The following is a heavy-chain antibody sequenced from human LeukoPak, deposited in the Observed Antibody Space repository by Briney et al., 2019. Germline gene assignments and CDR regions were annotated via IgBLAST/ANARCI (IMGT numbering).Heavy chain of an antibody. CDR1: GYTFTSYD. Sequence: ASVKVSCKASGYTFTSYDINWARQATGQGLEWMGWMNPNSGNTGYAQKFQGRVTMTRNTSISTAYMELSSLRSEDTAVYYCARAQIDFWSGYYKIWNYYYGMDVWGQGTTVTVSS. CDR3: ARAQIDFWSGYYKIWNYYYGMDV. D-gene: IGHD3-3*01. V-gene: IGHV1-8*01. J-gene: IGHJ6*02. CDR2: MNPNSGNT.